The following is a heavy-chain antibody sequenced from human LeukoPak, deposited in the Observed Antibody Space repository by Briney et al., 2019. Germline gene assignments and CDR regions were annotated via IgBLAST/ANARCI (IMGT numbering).Heavy chain of an antibody. CDR3: VGGSYARY. CDR1: GGSFSGYY. J-gene: IGHJ4*02. Sequence: SETLSLTCAVYGGSFSGYYWSWIRQPPGKGLEWIGSIYYSGSTYYNPSLKSRVTISVDTSKNQFSLKLSSVTAADTAVYYCVGGSYARYWGQGTLVTVSS. CDR2: IYYSGST. D-gene: IGHD1-26*01. V-gene: IGHV4-34*01.